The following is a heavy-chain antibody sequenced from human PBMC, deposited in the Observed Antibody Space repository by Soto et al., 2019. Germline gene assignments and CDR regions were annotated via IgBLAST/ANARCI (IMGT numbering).Heavy chain of an antibody. CDR2: IKSKTDGGTT. Sequence: VQLVESGGGLVKPGGSLRLSCAASGFTFSDYYMSWIRQAPGKGLEWVGRIKSKTDGGTTDYAAPVKGRFTISRDDSKNTLYLQMNSLKTEDTAVYYCTTAEYCSGGSCSYYFDYWGQGTLVTVSS. V-gene: IGHV3-15*01. D-gene: IGHD2-15*01. CDR3: TTAEYCSGGSCSYYFDY. J-gene: IGHJ4*02. CDR1: GFTFSDYY.